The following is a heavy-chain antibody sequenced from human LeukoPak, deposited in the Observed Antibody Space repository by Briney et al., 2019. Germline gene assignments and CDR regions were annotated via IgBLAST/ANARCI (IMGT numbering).Heavy chain of an antibody. CDR2: IRSKAYGGTT. J-gene: IGHJ4*02. CDR3: TRTSEVWSGRPLDY. D-gene: IGHD3-3*01. V-gene: IGHV3-49*04. Sequence: PGGSLRLSCTASGFTFGDYAMSWVRQAPGKGLEWVGFIRSKAYGGTTEYAASVKGRFTISRDDSKSIAYLQMNSLKTEDTAVYYCTRTSEVWSGRPLDYWGQGTLVTVSS. CDR1: GFTFGDYA.